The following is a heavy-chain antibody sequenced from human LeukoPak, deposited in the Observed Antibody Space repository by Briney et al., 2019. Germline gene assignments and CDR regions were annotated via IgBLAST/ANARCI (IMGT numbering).Heavy chain of an antibody. D-gene: IGHD1-26*01. Sequence: GGSLRLSCAASGFDFSSNWMHWVRHAPGQGLVWVSRIKGDGISTNYADSVKGRFTISRDIAKNTLYLQMNSLRAEDTAVYYCVREIRENAVGLPATRNYYYGLDVWGLGTTVTVS. CDR3: VREIRENAVGLPATRNYYYGLDV. J-gene: IGHJ6*02. CDR1: GFDFSSNW. CDR2: IKGDGIST. V-gene: IGHV3-74*01.